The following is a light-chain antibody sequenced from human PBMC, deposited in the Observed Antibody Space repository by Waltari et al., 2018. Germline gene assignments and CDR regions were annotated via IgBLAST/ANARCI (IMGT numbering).Light chain of an antibody. CDR1: QHDSNH. Sequence: EVLMTQSPATLSVSPGKTATFSCRASQHDSNHLAWYQHKPGQAPRLLISGASTRASGVPARFSGSGSGTEFTLTISSLQSDDSAIYYCQQYNVWPPSTFGQGTKLEIK. V-gene: IGKV3-15*01. CDR2: GAS. CDR3: QQYNVWPPST. J-gene: IGKJ2*02.